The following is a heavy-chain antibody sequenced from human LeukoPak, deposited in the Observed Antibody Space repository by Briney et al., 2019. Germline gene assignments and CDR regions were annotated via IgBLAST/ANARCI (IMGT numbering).Heavy chain of an antibody. Sequence: ETLSLTCTVSGGSISSYYWSWVRQAPGKGLEWVANIKKDGSEKYYVDSVKGRFTISRDNAKNSLYLQMNSLRAEDTAVYYCARDLYRIVVVPHYFDYWGQGTLVTVSS. CDR3: ARDLYRIVVVPHYFDY. J-gene: IGHJ4*02. V-gene: IGHV3-7*01. CDR2: IKKDGSEK. CDR1: GGSISSYY. D-gene: IGHD3-22*01.